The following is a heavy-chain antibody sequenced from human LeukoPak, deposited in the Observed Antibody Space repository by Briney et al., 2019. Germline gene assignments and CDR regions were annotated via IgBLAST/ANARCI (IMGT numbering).Heavy chain of an antibody. D-gene: IGHD3-22*01. J-gene: IGHJ4*02. V-gene: IGHV3-23*01. CDR1: GFTFSSYA. CDR2: ISGSGGST. Sequence: PGGSLRLSCAASGFTFSSYAMSWVRQAPGRGLEWVSAISGSGGSTYYADSVKGRFTISRDNSKNTLYLQMNSLRAEDTAVYYCAKDRLAYYYDSSAHFDYWGQGTLVTVSS. CDR3: AKDRLAYYYDSSAHFDY.